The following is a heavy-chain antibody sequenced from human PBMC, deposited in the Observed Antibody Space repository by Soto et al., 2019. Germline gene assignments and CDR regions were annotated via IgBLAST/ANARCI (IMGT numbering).Heavy chain of an antibody. Sequence: PGGSLRLSCAASGFTLSNYWMTWVRQAPGKGMEWVDNINKDGSQKTYVDSVKGRFTIARDNGQNSLSLQINSLRVEDTAVYYCVRELGLSXWGQGASVTVSX. CDR2: INKDGSQK. J-gene: IGHJ4*02. CDR1: GFTLSNYW. CDR3: VRELGLSX. V-gene: IGHV3-7*03. D-gene: IGHD7-27*01.